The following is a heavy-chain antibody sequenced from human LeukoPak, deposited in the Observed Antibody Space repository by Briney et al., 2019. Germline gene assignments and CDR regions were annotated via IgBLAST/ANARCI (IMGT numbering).Heavy chain of an antibody. J-gene: IGHJ6*02. CDR3: ATKETYEYIYYYGMDV. V-gene: IGHV1-24*01. CDR2: FDPEDGET. CDR1: GYTLTELS. Sequence: GASVKVSCKVSGYTLTELSMHWVRQAPGKGLEWMGGFDPEDGETIYAQKFQGRVTMTEDTSTDTAYMELSSLRSEDTAVYYCATKETYEYIYYYGMDVWGQGTTVTVSS. D-gene: IGHD3-16*01.